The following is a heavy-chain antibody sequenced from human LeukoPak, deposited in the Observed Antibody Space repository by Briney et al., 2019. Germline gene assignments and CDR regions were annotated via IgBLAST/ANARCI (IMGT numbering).Heavy chain of an antibody. CDR3: ARDRRCSGGSCPVGFDP. J-gene: IGHJ5*02. Sequence: SVKVSCKASGGTFSSYAISWVRQAPGQGLEWMGKIIPIFGTANYAQKFQGRVTITTDESTSTACMELSSLRSEDTAVYYCARDRRCSGGSCPVGFDPWGQGTLVTVSS. V-gene: IGHV1-69*05. CDR2: IIPIFGTA. CDR1: GGTFSSYA. D-gene: IGHD2-15*01.